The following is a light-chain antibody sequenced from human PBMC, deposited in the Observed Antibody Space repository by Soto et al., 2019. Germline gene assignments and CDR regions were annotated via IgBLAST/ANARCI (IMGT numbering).Light chain of an antibody. V-gene: IGKV3-15*01. Sequence: EIVMTQSPGTLSVSPGERATLSCRASQSISNKLAWHQQKPGQAPRLLVYGASTRASGISPRFTGSGSGTDFNLTISSLQSEDFAVYYCQQYNNWPWTFGQGTKVDIK. J-gene: IGKJ1*01. CDR2: GAS. CDR1: QSISNK. CDR3: QQYNNWPWT.